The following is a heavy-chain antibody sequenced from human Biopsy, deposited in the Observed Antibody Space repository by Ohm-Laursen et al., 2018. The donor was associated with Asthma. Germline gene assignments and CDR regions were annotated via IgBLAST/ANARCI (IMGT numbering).Heavy chain of an antibody. J-gene: IGHJ3*02. CDR1: GFVFSQCG. V-gene: IGHV3-30*03. D-gene: IGHD3-22*01. CDR2: VSSDGHNK. Sequence: SLRLSCAASGFVFSQCGMHWVRQGPGKGLEWVALVSSDGHNKYYEDSVKGRFTISRDNSKNRLYLQINSLTVEDSAVYFCARQSGQEYGDSIPFDTWGQGTKVAVSS. CDR3: ARQSGQEYGDSIPFDT.